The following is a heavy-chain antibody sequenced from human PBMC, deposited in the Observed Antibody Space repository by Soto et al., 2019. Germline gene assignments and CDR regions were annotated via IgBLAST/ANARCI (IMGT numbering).Heavy chain of an antibody. J-gene: IGHJ4*02. CDR1: GGTFSSYA. Sequence: SVKVSCKASGGTFSSYAISWVRQAPGQGLEWMGGIIPIFGTANYAQKFQGRVTITADESTSTAYMELSSLRSEDTAVYYCARSLNYYDSSGYYYFDYWGQGTLVTVSS. CDR2: IIPIFGTA. D-gene: IGHD3-22*01. CDR3: ARSLNYYDSSGYYYFDY. V-gene: IGHV1-69*13.